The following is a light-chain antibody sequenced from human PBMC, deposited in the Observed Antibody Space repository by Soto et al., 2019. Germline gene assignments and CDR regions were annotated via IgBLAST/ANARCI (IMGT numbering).Light chain of an antibody. CDR1: QGISSY. CDR3: QQYYSFPHT. J-gene: IGKJ3*01. V-gene: IGKV1-9*01. CDR2: AAS. Sequence: IQLTQSPSSLSASVGDRVTITCRASQGISSYLAWYQQKPGKAPELLIYAASTLQSGVPSRFSGSGSGTDFTLTISCLQSEDFATYYCQQYYSFPHTFGPGTKVDN.